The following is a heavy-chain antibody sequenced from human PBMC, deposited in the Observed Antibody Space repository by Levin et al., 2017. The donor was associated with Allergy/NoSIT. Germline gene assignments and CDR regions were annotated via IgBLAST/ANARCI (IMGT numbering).Heavy chain of an antibody. CDR2: IKSKTDGGTV. V-gene: IGHV3-15*01. Sequence: TGGSLRLSCVASGITFSNAWLSWSRQAPGKGLEWVGRIKSKTDGGTVEYAAPVKGRFTISRDDSKNTLYLQMNSLQTEDTAVYFCTTYSSSWYYFDYWGQGTLVTVSS. CDR3: TTYSSSWYYFDY. CDR1: GITFSNAW. J-gene: IGHJ4*02. D-gene: IGHD6-13*01.